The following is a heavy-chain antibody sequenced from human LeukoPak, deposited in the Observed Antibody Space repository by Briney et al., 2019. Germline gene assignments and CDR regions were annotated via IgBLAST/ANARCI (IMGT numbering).Heavy chain of an antibody. Sequence: ASVKVSCKASGYTFTGYYMHWVRQAPGQGLEWMGRINPNSGGTNYAQKFQGRVTMTRGTSISTAYMELSRLRSDDTAVYYCARSNLRFLEWLLHYWGQGTLVTVSS. CDR1: GYTFTGYY. D-gene: IGHD3-3*01. J-gene: IGHJ4*02. CDR2: INPNSGGT. CDR3: ARSNLRFLEWLLHY. V-gene: IGHV1-2*06.